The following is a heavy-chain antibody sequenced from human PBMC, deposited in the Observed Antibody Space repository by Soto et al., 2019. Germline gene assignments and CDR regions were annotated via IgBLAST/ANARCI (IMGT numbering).Heavy chain of an antibody. J-gene: IGHJ5*02. V-gene: IGHV3-7*04. CDR2: IKQEGSEK. Sequence: EVQLVESGGGLVQPGGSLRLSCAASGFTFSSYWMSWVRQAPGKGLEWVANIKQEGSEKYYVDSVKGRFTISRDNAKNSLYLQMNSLSAEDTDVYYCARSGNSYDYRSGWFDPWGQGTLVTVSS. CDR1: GFTFSSYW. D-gene: IGHD5-18*01. CDR3: ARSGNSYDYRSGWFDP.